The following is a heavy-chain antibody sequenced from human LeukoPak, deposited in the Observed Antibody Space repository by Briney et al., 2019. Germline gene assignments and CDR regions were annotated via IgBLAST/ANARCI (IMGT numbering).Heavy chain of an antibody. CDR3: ARVFPNYGMDV. Sequence: QSGGSLRLSCAASGFTFSSYDMHWVRQAPGKGLEWVAIIWYDGSNKYYADSVKGRFTISRDNSKNSVYLQMNSLRVEDTALYYCARVFPNYGMDVWGQGTTVTVSS. J-gene: IGHJ6*02. D-gene: IGHD3-10*02. CDR1: GFTFSSYD. V-gene: IGHV3-33*01. CDR2: IWYDGSNK.